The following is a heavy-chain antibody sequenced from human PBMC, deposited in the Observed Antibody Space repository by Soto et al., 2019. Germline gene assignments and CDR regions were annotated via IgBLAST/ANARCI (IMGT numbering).Heavy chain of an antibody. Sequence: SVKVSCKASGGTFSSYAISWVRQAPGQGLEWMGGIIPIFGTANYAQKFQGRVTITADESTSTAYMELSSLRSEDTAVYYCARGAFFFADIAVAETLGPFDYWGQGTLVTVSS. D-gene: IGHD6-19*01. CDR3: ARGAFFFADIAVAETLGPFDY. CDR1: GGTFSSYA. CDR2: IIPIFGTA. J-gene: IGHJ4*02. V-gene: IGHV1-69*13.